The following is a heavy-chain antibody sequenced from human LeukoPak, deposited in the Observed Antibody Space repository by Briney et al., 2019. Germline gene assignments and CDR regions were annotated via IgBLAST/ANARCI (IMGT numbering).Heavy chain of an antibody. CDR2: IYYSGST. D-gene: IGHD5-24*01. Sequence: PSETLSLTCTVSGGSISSFYWSWIRQPPGKGLEWIGYIYYSGSTNYNPSLKSRVTISVDTSKNQFSLKLSSVTAADTAVYYCARGGDDYSKQDYWGQGTLVTVSS. V-gene: IGHV4-59*01. CDR1: GGSISSFY. CDR3: ARGGDDYSKQDY. J-gene: IGHJ4*02.